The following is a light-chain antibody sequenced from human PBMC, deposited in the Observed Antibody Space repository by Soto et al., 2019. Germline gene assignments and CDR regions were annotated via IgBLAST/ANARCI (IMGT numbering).Light chain of an antibody. J-gene: IGKJ1*01. V-gene: IGKV3-20*01. CDR3: QQYGSSPPWT. CDR1: QSVSSSY. CDR2: GAS. Sequence: EIVLTQSPGTLSLSPGERATLSCRASQSVSSSYLAWYQQKPGQAPRLLIYGASSRATGIPDRFSGSGSGTDFTITISRLEPEDFAVYYCQQYGSSPPWTFGQGTKVEIK.